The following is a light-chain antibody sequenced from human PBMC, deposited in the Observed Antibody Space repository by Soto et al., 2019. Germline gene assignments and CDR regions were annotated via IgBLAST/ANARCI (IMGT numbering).Light chain of an antibody. CDR3: QQFSSYPLT. V-gene: IGKV3-11*01. J-gene: IGKJ4*01. Sequence: EIVMTQSAATLSVSPGERATVSCRVSQSIDSHLAWYQQKPGQAPRLLIYDASNRATDIPARFSGSGSGTDFTLTISRLEPEDFAVYYCQQFSSYPLTFGGGTKVDIK. CDR1: QSIDSH. CDR2: DAS.